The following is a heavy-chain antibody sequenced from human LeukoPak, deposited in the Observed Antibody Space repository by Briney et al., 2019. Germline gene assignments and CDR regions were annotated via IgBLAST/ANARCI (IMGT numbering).Heavy chain of an antibody. Sequence: SVKVSCRASGGTFSFYAINWVRQAPGQGLEWMGRIIPIPGMANYAQKFQGRVTTTADSSTSTAYMEVSSLRSEDTAVYYCARAVVVARGLMAYFDYWGQGTLVTVSS. CDR3: ARAVVVARGLMAYFDY. J-gene: IGHJ4*02. CDR1: GGTFSFYA. V-gene: IGHV1-69*04. D-gene: IGHD3-10*01. CDR2: IIPIPGMA.